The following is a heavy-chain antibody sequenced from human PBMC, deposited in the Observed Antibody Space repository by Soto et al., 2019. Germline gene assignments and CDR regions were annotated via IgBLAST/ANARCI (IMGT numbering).Heavy chain of an antibody. J-gene: IGHJ6*02. CDR1: GGSFSGYY. Sequence: SETLSLTCAVYGGSFSGYYWSWIRQPPGKGLEWIGEINHSGSTNYNPSLKSRVTISVDNSKNTLYLQMNSLGAEDTAVYYCARDLVIAVARYGMDVWGQGTTVTVSS. CDR3: ARDLVIAVARYGMDV. CDR2: INHSGST. D-gene: IGHD6-19*01. V-gene: IGHV4-34*01.